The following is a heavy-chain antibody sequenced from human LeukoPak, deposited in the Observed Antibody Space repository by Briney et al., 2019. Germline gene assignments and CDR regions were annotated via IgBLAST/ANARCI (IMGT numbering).Heavy chain of an antibody. CDR3: ARGAPVTTRAIDY. CDR2: ISYDGSNK. CDR1: GFTFSSYG. D-gene: IGHD4-11*01. V-gene: IGHV3-30*03. Sequence: PGRSLRLSCAASGFTFSSYGMHWVRQAPGKGLEWVAVISYDGSNKYYADSVKGRFTISRDNSKNTLYLQMNSLRAEDTAVYYCARGAPVTTRAIDYWGQGTLVTVSS. J-gene: IGHJ4*02.